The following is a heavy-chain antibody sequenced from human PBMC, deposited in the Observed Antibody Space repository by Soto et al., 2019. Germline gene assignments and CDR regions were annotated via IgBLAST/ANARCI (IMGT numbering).Heavy chain of an antibody. CDR2: IYYTGLS. J-gene: IGHJ4*02. Sequence: SETLSLTCTVSGGSISSYYWSWIRQPPGKGLEWIGYIYYTGLSNSNPSLNSRVTVSVDTSKNQFSLKLSSVTAADTAVYYCARLPRGYYFDYWGQGTLVTVS. CDR3: ARLPRGYYFDY. D-gene: IGHD3-16*01. CDR1: GGSISSYY. V-gene: IGHV4-59*08.